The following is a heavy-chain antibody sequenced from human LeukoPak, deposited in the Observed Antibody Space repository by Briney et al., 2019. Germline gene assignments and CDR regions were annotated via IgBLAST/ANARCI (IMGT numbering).Heavy chain of an antibody. CDR1: GGSISSGHSY. J-gene: IGHJ4*02. D-gene: IGHD3-22*01. V-gene: IGHV4-61*02. CDR2: IYPSGST. Sequence: SQTLSLTCTVSGGSISSGHSYWSWIRQPAGKGLEWIGRIYPSGSTRYNPSLKSRVTTSVDTSKNQFSLKLSSVTAADTAVYYCARDDSSGPLDYWGQGTLVTVSS. CDR3: ARDDSSGPLDY.